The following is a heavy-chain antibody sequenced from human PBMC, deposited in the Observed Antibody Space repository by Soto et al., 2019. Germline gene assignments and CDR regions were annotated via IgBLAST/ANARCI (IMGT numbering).Heavy chain of an antibody. D-gene: IGHD6-19*01. CDR3: ARAQWLVDAFDI. V-gene: IGHV2-5*02. J-gene: IGHJ3*02. CDR1: GFSLSTSGVG. Sequence: QITLKESGPTLVKPTQTLTLTCTFSGFSLSTSGVGVGWIRQPPGKALEWLALIYWDDDKRYSPSLKSRLTIPKDTSKNQVVRTMTHMDPVDTAPYYCARAQWLVDAFDIWGQGTMVTVSS. CDR2: IYWDDDK.